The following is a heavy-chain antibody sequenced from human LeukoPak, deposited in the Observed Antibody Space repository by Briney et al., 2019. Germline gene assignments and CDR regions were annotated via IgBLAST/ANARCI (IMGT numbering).Heavy chain of an antibody. CDR1: GGTFSNHA. J-gene: IGHJ4*02. CDR2: IIPIFGTA. D-gene: IGHD5-12*01. CDR3: ARESRVPPVDSDFDY. V-gene: IGHV1-69*13. Sequence: ASVKVSCKASGGTFSNHAVSWVRQAPGQGLEWMGGIIPIFGTANYAQKFQGRVTITADESTSTAYMELSSLRSEDTAVYYCARESRVPPVDSDFDYWGQGTLVTVSS.